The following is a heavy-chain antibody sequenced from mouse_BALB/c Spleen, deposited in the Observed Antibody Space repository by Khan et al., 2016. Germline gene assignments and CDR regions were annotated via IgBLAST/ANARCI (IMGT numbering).Heavy chain of an antibody. CDR2: ISYSGST. D-gene: IGHD1-1*02. CDR3: ARYYGHIYWYFDV. CDR1: GDSITSGY. Sequence: EVQLQESGPSLVKPSQTLSLTCSVTGDSITSGYWNWIRKFPGNKLEYMGYISYSGSTYYNPSLKSRISITRDTSKNQYYLQLNSVTTEDTATCYSARYYGHIYWYFDVWGAGTTVTVSS. V-gene: IGHV3-8*02. J-gene: IGHJ1*01.